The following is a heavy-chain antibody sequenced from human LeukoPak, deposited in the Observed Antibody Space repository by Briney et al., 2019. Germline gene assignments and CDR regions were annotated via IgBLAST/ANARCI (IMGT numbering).Heavy chain of an antibody. CDR3: AKDLRGYSGYVLGY. D-gene: IGHD5-12*01. J-gene: IGHJ4*02. CDR2: IRYDGSNK. Sequence: GGSLRLFCAASGFTFSSYGMHWVRQAPGKGLEWVAFIRYDGSNKYYADSVKGRFTISRDNSKNTLYLQMNSLRAEDTAVYYCAKDLRGYSGYVLGYWGQGTLVTASS. CDR1: GFTFSSYG. V-gene: IGHV3-30*02.